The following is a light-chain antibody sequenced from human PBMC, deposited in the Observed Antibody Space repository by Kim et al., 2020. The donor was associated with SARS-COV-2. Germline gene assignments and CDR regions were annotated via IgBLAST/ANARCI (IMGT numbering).Light chain of an antibody. J-gene: IGKJ2*01. Sequence: ATISCKSSQSVLYSPNNKNCLAWYQQKPGQPPKLLIYWASTRESGVPDRFSGSGSGTDFTLTISSLQAEDVAVYYCQHYYSPPYTFGQGPKLEI. CDR2: WAS. V-gene: IGKV4-1*01. CDR3: QHYYSPPYT. CDR1: QSVLYSPNNKNC.